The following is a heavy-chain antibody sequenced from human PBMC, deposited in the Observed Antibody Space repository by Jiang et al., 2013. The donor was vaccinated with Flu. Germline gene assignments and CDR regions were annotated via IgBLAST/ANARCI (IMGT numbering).Heavy chain of an antibody. D-gene: IGHD6-6*01. V-gene: IGHV4-34*01. CDR3: ARYVAARRGPSSGFDL. Sequence: LKPSETLSLTCAVYGGSFSGYYWSWIRQPPGKGLEWIGEINHSGSTNYNPSLKSRVTISVDTSKNQFSLKLSSVTAAEMAVYYCARYVAARRGPSSGFDLWGRGTLVTVSS. CDR1: GGSFSGYY. CDR2: INHSGST. J-gene: IGHJ2*01.